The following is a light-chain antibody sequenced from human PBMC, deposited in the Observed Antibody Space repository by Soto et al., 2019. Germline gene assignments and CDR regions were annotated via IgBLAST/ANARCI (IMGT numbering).Light chain of an antibody. CDR2: DAS. Sequence: DIQMTQSPSSLSASVGDRVTITCRASQGIRNFLNWYQQKPGKAPRLLIYDASKLETGVPTRFSGSGSGAHFIFTINSLQPEDVATYYCQQYDNLPYTFGQGTKLEI. CDR1: QGIRNF. V-gene: IGKV1-33*01. J-gene: IGKJ2*01. CDR3: QQYDNLPYT.